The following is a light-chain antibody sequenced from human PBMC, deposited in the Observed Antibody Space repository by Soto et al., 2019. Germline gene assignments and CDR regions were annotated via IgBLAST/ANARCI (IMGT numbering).Light chain of an antibody. V-gene: IGKV3-11*01. CDR3: QQRTNWPLT. CDR1: QSVTTF. CDR2: DAS. Sequence: EIVLTQSPVTLSLSPGERATLSCRASQSVTTFLAWYQQKPGQAPRLLIYDASKMATGIPARFSGSGSGTDFSLTISSLEPEDFAVYYCQQRTNWPLTCGGGTKVEIK. J-gene: IGKJ4*01.